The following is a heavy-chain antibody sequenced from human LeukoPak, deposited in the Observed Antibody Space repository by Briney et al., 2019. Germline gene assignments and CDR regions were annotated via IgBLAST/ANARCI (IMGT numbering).Heavy chain of an antibody. Sequence: GASVKVSCKASGYTFTGYYMHWVRQAPGQGLEWMGWLNPYSGGTSSAQNFQGRVTMTRDTSINTAYMELSRLKSDDTAVYYCARIISSPGADYWGQGTLVTVSS. D-gene: IGHD3-3*02. J-gene: IGHJ4*02. V-gene: IGHV1-2*02. CDR1: GYTFTGYY. CDR3: ARIISSPGADY. CDR2: LNPYSGGT.